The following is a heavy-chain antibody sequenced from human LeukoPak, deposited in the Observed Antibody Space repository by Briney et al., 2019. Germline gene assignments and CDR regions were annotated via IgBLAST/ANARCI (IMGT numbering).Heavy chain of an antibody. D-gene: IGHD3-10*01. CDR3: ARDQRAEGFGELYDY. V-gene: IGHV1-18*04. Sequence: EASVKVPCKASGYTFTSYGISWVRQAPGQGLEWMGWISAYNGNTNYAQKLQGRATMTTDTSTSIAYMELRSLRSDDTAVYYCARDQRAEGFGELYDYWGQGTLVTVSS. CDR1: GYTFTSYG. CDR2: ISAYNGNT. J-gene: IGHJ4*02.